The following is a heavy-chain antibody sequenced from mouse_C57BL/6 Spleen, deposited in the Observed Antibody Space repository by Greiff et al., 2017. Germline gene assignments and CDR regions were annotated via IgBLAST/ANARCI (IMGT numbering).Heavy chain of an antibody. CDR3: ARHGGAYGSSYRAMDY. CDR1: GYTFTEYT. D-gene: IGHD1-1*01. V-gene: IGHV1-62-2*01. J-gene: IGHJ4*01. CDR2: FYPGSGSI. Sequence: VQRVESGAELVKPGASVKLSCKASGYTFTEYTIHWVKQRSGQGLEWIGWFYPGSGSIKYNEKFKDKATLTADKSSSTVYMELSRLTSEDSAVYFCARHGGAYGSSYRAMDYWGQGTSVTVSS.